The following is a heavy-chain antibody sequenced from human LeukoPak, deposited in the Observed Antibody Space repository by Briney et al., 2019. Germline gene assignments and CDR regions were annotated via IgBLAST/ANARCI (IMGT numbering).Heavy chain of an antibody. CDR2: IYYSGST. Sequence: SETLSLTCAVYGGSFSGYYWSWIRQHPGKGLEWIGYIYYSGSTYYNPSLKSRVTISVDTSKNQFSLKLSSVTAADTAVYYCARDSTGSMDAWGQGTTVTVSS. V-gene: IGHV4-31*11. CDR1: GGSFSGYY. CDR3: ARDSTGSMDA. J-gene: IGHJ6*02.